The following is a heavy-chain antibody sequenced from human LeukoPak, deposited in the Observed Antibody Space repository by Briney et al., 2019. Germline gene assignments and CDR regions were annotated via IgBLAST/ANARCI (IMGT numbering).Heavy chain of an antibody. CDR3: AKALSSSWARLDY. V-gene: IGHV3-7*03. CDR1: GFTFSSYW. Sequence: LSGGSLRLSCAASGFTFSSYWMSWVRQAPGKGLEWVANIKQDGSEKYYVDSVKGRFTISRDNAKNTLYLQMNSLRAEDTAIYYCAKALSSSWARLDYWGQGTLLTVSS. D-gene: IGHD6-13*01. CDR2: IKQDGSEK. J-gene: IGHJ4*02.